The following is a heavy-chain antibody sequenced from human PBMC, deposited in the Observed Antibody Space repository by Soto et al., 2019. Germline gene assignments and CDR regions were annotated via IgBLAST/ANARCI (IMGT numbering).Heavy chain of an antibody. V-gene: IGHV3-30-3*01. CDR2: ISYDGSNK. Sequence: GGSLRLSCAASGFTFSSYAMHWVRQAPGKGLEWVAVISYDGSNKYYADSVKGRFTISRDNSKNTLYLRMNSLRAEDTAVYYCASPYLWLPYGPVDYWGQGTLVTVSS. CDR3: ASPYLWLPYGPVDY. CDR1: GFTFSSYA. D-gene: IGHD3-10*01. J-gene: IGHJ4*02.